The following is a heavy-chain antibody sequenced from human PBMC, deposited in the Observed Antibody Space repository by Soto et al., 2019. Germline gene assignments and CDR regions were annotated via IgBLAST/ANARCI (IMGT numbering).Heavy chain of an antibody. CDR2: ISVSGDA. V-gene: IGHV3-23*01. J-gene: IGHJ5*02. Sequence: EVQLLESGGGLGQPGGSLRLSCAASGFTFSNYVMTWVRQAPGKGLEWVASISVSGDAYDAVSVRGRFTISRDNSKNTVFRQVDRLRAEDTAIYYCAKVDEADTDCSSTSCYVGRFDPWGQGTLVTVSS. D-gene: IGHD2-2*01. CDR1: GFTFSNYV. CDR3: AKVDEADTDCSSTSCYVGRFDP.